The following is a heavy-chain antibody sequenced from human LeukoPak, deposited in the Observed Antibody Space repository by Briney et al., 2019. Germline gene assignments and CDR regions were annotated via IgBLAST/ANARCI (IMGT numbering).Heavy chain of an antibody. CDR2: ISYSGNT. CDR3: ARESSRRYFDL. V-gene: IGHV4-39*07. D-gene: IGHD2-2*01. Sequence: PSETLSLTCTVSGGSIISSDYHWGWVRQPPGKGLEWIGTISYSGNTDYNPSLRSRVTISVDKSKNQFSLKLSSVTAADTAVYYCARESSRRYFDLWGRGTLVTVSS. CDR1: GGSIISSDYH. J-gene: IGHJ2*01.